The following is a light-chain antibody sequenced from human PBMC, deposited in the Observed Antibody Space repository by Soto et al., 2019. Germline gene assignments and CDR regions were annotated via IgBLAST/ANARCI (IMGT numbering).Light chain of an antibody. Sequence: DIPMTQSPSSLSASVGDRVTISCQASQDISNHLNWYQQKPGQPPKLMIYDASNSGPGVPSRFGGSGSGTHFIFTIISLQPEDFDTDCCQHYDDLPPVRTFGGGTTVDVK. V-gene: IGKV1-33*01. CDR2: DAS. J-gene: IGKJ4*01. CDR3: QHYDDLPPVRT. CDR1: QDISNH.